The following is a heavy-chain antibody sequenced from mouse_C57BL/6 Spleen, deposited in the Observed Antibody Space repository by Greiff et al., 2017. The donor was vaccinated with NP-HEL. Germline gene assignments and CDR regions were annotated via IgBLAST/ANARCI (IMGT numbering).Heavy chain of an antibody. CDR3: ARYYGSSLYYFDY. CDR1: GYTFFTYW. Sequence: VQLQQSGPELVRPGTSVKMSCKASGYTFFTYWMNWVSQRPGQGLAWIGQIFPASGSTYYNEMYKDKAALTVDTSSSTAYMQLSSLTSEDTAVYFCARYYGSSLYYFDYWGQGTTLTVSS. D-gene: IGHD1-1*01. V-gene: IGHV1-70*01. CDR2: IFPASGST. J-gene: IGHJ2*01.